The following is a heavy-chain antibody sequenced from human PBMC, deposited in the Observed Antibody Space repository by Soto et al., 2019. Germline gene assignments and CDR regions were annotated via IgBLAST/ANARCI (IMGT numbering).Heavy chain of an antibody. V-gene: IGHV3-23*01. Sequence: EVQLLESGGGLVQPGGSLRLSCAASGFTFNNYAMTWVRQAPGKGLEWVSSISRGGDTTSYADSVKGRVTVSRDGSKNTLYLQMSSLRAEETALYYCAKGRGGSGSLTPRVDFWGQGTLVTVSS. J-gene: IGHJ4*02. D-gene: IGHD3-10*01. CDR3: AKGRGGSGSLTPRVDF. CDR1: GFTFNNYA. CDR2: ISRGGDTT.